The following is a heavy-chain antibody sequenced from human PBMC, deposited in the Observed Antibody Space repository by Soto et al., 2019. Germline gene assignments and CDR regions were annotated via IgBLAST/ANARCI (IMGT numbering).Heavy chain of an antibody. D-gene: IGHD6-19*01. J-gene: IGHJ6*02. CDR3: ARRQWLVGGYYYGMDV. Sequence: ASVKVSCKASGYTFTNYGISWVRQAPGQGLEWMGWISADNGNTNYAQKVQGRVTMNTDTSTTTAYMELRSLRSDDTAVYYCARRQWLVGGYYYGMDVWGQGTTVTVSS. CDR2: ISADNGNT. V-gene: IGHV1-18*01. CDR1: GYTFTNYG.